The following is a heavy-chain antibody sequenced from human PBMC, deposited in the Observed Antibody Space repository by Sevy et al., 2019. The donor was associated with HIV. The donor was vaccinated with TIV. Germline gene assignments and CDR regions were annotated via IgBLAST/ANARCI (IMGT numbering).Heavy chain of an antibody. V-gene: IGHV3-21*01. CDR2: ISSSSSYI. Sequence: GGSLRLSCAASGFTFSSYSMNWVRQAPGKGLEWVSSISSSSSYIYYADSVKGRFTISRDNAKNSLYLQMNSLRAEDTAVYYCARAAYYYDSSGYYYGDYWGQGTLVTVSS. J-gene: IGHJ4*02. CDR3: ARAAYYYDSSGYYYGDY. D-gene: IGHD3-22*01. CDR1: GFTFSSYS.